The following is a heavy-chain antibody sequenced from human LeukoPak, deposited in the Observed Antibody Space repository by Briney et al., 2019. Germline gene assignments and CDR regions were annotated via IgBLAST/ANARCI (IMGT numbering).Heavy chain of an antibody. CDR3: ARRTRFPVSFDY. V-gene: IGHV4-34*01. J-gene: IGHJ4*02. D-gene: IGHD2-21*01. Sequence: SETLSLTCAVYGGSFSGYYWSWIRQPPGKGLEWIGEINHSGSTNYNPSLKSRVTISVDTSKNQFSLKLSSVTAADTAVYYCARRTRFPVSFDYWGQGTLVTVSS. CDR1: GGSFSGYY. CDR2: INHSGST.